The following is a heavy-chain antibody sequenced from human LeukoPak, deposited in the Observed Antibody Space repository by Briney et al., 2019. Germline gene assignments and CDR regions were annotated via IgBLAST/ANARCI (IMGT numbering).Heavy chain of an antibody. D-gene: IGHD3-3*01. CDR1: GFTFRSYA. J-gene: IGHJ4*02. V-gene: IGHV3-23*01. CDR2: LSASGDST. CDR3: AKCPSTYDFWSTPSYYFDS. Sequence: GGSLRLSCAASGFTFRSYAMTWVRQAPGKGLQWVSALSASGDSTYYADSVQGRFTISRDNSKNTLYLQVNSLRAEDTALYYCAKCPSTYDFWSTPSYYFDSWGQGTLVTVSS.